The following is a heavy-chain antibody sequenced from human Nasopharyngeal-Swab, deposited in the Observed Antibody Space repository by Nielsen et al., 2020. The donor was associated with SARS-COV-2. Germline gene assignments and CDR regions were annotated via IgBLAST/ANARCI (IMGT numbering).Heavy chain of an antibody. Sequence: ASVKVSCKASGYTFTDYHLHWIRQAPGHGLEWLGWINANSGVTNYAHKFKGRLTVTRDTSMNTAYMDLSTLRSDDPAVYYCAREPDMVRGITLFDYWGQGTLVTVSS. CDR3: AREPDMVRGITLFDY. J-gene: IGHJ4*02. D-gene: IGHD3-10*01. CDR2: INANSGVT. CDR1: GYTFTDYH. V-gene: IGHV1-2*07.